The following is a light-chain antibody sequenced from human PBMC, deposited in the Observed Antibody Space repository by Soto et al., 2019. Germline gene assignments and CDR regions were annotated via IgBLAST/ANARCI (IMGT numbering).Light chain of an antibody. CDR2: QDS. Sequence: SSELTQPPSVSVSPGQTASITCSGDKLGDKYACWYQQKPGQSPVLVIYQDSKRPSGIPERFSGSNSRNTATLTISGTQAMDEADYYCQAWDSSVVFGGGTKLTVL. CDR1: KLGDKY. V-gene: IGLV3-1*01. J-gene: IGLJ2*01. CDR3: QAWDSSVV.